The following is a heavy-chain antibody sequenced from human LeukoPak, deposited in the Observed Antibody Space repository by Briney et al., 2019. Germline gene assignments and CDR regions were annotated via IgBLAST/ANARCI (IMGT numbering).Heavy chain of an antibody. CDR2: ISGSGGST. V-gene: IGHV3-23*01. J-gene: IGHJ4*02. CDR3: AKHYDSSGYYS. Sequence: GGSLRLSCAASGFTFSSYAMGWVRQAPGKGLEWVSAISGSGGSTYYADSVKGRFTISRDNSKYTLYLQMNSLRAEDTAVYYCAKHYDSSGYYSWGQGTLVTVSS. CDR1: GFTFSSYA. D-gene: IGHD3-22*01.